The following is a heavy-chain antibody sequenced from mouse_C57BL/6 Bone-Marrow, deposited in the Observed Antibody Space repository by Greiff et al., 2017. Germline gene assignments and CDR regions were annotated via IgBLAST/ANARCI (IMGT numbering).Heavy chain of an antibody. J-gene: IGHJ4*01. Sequence: VQLQQSGPELVKPGASVKISCKASGYTFTDYYMNWVKQSHGKSLEWIGDINPNNGGTSYNQKFKGKATLTVDKSSSTAYMELRSLTSEDSAVYYWARGFITTGYYAMDYWGQGTSVTVSS. CDR1: GYTFTDYY. D-gene: IGHD1-1*01. CDR3: ARGFITTGYYAMDY. V-gene: IGHV1-26*01. CDR2: INPNNGGT.